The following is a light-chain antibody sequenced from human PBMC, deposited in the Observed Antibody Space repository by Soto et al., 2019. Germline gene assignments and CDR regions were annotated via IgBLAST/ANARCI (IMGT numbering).Light chain of an antibody. CDR2: GAS. J-gene: IGKJ1*01. CDR3: QQYDTAPRT. V-gene: IGKV3-20*01. Sequence: EIVLTQSPGTLSLSPGERATLSCRASQSVSSNYLAWYQQKRGQAPRLLIYGASSRATGIPTRFSGSGSGRDVTLTISRLEPEDCAVYYCQQYDTAPRTFGQGSKVEI. CDR1: QSVSSNY.